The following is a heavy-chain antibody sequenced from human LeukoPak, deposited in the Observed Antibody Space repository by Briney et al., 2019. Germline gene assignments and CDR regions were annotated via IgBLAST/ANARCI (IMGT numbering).Heavy chain of an antibody. CDR2: INPNSGGT. CDR3: ARVPYSVHFEH. V-gene: IGHV1-2*02. Sequence: ASVKVSFKASGYTFTGYYMHWVRQAPGQGLEWMGWINPNSGGTNYAQKFQGRVTMTRDTSISTAYMTLSALRSDDTAVYYCARVPYSVHFEHWGQGSLVIVSS. J-gene: IGHJ4*02. CDR1: GYTFTGYY. D-gene: IGHD5/OR15-5a*01.